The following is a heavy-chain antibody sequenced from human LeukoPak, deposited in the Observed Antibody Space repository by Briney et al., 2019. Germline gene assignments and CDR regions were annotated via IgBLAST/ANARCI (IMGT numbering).Heavy chain of an antibody. Sequence: GGSLRLSCAASGFTFSSYSMNWVRQAPGKGLDWVSYISSSSSTIYYADSVKGRFTISRDNAKNSLYLQMNSLRDEDTAVYYCASGQHYYDTSGPNDYWGQGTLVTVSS. D-gene: IGHD3-22*01. CDR1: GFTFSSYS. V-gene: IGHV3-48*02. CDR2: ISSSSSTI. J-gene: IGHJ4*02. CDR3: ASGQHYYDTSGPNDY.